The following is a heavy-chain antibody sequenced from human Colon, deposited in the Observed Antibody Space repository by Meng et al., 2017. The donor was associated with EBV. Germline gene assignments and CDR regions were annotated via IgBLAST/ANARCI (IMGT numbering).Heavy chain of an antibody. Sequence: QLHLHESCPGRVKPSESLSLTCTISGGSITSTRSYWGWGRQPPGKGLERIGSIYYRGSTNYNPSLKSRISMAVDMSKNQFSLKVNSVTAADTAIYYCVISSHNWGQGTLVTVSS. D-gene: IGHD3-3*02. V-gene: IGHV4-39*07. CDR1: GGSITSTRSY. J-gene: IGHJ4*02. CDR3: VISSHN. CDR2: IYYRGST.